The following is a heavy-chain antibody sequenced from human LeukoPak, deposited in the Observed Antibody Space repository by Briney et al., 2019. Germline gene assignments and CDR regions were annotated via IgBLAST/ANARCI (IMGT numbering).Heavy chain of an antibody. V-gene: IGHV1-3*03. CDR1: GFPFTSYA. CDR3: AVGDYYYDTRFDY. D-gene: IGHD3-22*01. CDR2: VNADNSNT. Sequence: ASVKVSCKASGFPFTSYAIHWVRQAPGQRLEWMGWVNADNSNTKYSQEFQGRVTITRDTSASTAYMDLNSLRSEDMAVYYCAVGDYYYDTRFDYWDQGTLVTVSS. J-gene: IGHJ4*02.